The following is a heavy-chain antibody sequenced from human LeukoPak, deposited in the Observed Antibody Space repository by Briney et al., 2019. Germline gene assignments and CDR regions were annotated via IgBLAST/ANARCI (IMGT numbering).Heavy chain of an antibody. J-gene: IGHJ6*02. V-gene: IGHV3-48*01. D-gene: IGHD3-10*01. Sequence: GGSLRLSCAASGFTFSSYSMNWVRQAPGKGLEWVSYISSSSTTYYADSVKGRFTISRDNSKNTLYLQMNSLRAEDTAVYYCAKGKPSRGDYYGMDVWGQGTTVTVSS. CDR1: GFTFSSYS. CDR2: ISSSSTT. CDR3: AKGKPSRGDYYGMDV.